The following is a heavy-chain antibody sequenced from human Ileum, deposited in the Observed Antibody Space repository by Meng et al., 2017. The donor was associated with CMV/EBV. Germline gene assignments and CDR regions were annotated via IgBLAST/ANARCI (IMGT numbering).Heavy chain of an antibody. CDR1: GFSFSTYN. Sequence: GESLKISCAASGFSFSTYNMNWVRQAPGKGLEWVSAISGSSNYIHYADSVKGRFTISRDNAKNSLYLQMNSLRAEDAAVYYCARHILGGTLNSWGQGTLVTVSS. CDR2: ISGSSNYI. V-gene: IGHV3-21*06. CDR3: ARHILGGTLNS. D-gene: IGHD1-26*01. J-gene: IGHJ4*02.